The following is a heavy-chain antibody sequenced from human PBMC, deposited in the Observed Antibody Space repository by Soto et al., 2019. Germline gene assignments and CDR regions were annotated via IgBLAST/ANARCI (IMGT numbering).Heavy chain of an antibody. V-gene: IGHV1-69*12. Sequence: QVQLVQSGAEVKKPGSSVKVSCKASGGTFSSYANSWVRQAPGQGLEWMREIIPIFGTANYAQKLQGRVTITADESTSTAYMELSSLRSEDTAVYYCARDRGPSSGYYPYWFDPWGQGTLVTVSS. CDR1: GGTFSSYA. CDR3: ARDRGPSSGYYPYWFDP. D-gene: IGHD3-22*01. CDR2: IIPIFGTA. J-gene: IGHJ5*02.